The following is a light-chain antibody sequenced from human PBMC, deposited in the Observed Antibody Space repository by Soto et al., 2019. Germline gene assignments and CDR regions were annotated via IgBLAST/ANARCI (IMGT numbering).Light chain of an antibody. J-gene: IGKJ5*01. Sequence: EVVLTQSPATLSLSPGERATLSCRASQSVSNYLAWYQQQPGQAPRLLIYDASNRATGIPARFSGCGSGTDFTLTISSLEPEDFAFYYCQQRSNSITFGQGTRLEIE. CDR1: QSVSNY. CDR2: DAS. V-gene: IGKV3-11*01. CDR3: QQRSNSIT.